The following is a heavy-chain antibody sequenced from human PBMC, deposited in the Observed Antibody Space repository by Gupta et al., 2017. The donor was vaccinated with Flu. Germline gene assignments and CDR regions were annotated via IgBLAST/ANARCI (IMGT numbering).Heavy chain of an antibody. D-gene: IGHD4-17*01. J-gene: IGHJ4*02. CDR2: ISSSSLHI. Sequence: MDWVRQTPGKGLEWISSISSSSLHIFYADSLAGRFTISRDNAKNSLYLQMNSLSVEDSGVYFCARLSTTGILRAFDYWGQGTVVTVSS. CDR3: ARLSTTGILRAFDY. V-gene: IGHV3-21*01.